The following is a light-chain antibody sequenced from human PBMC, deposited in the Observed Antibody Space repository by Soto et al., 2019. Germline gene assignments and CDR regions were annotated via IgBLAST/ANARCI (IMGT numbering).Light chain of an antibody. CDR1: QTISSW. Sequence: DIQISQSPSTMSLSVGYIFTTSCRGRQTISSWLAWYQQKPGKAPKLLIYKASTLKSGVPSRFSGSGSGTDFTLTISCLQSEDFATYYCQQYYSYPSLTFGGGTKVDIK. CDR2: KAS. CDR3: QQYYSYPSLT. J-gene: IGKJ4*01. V-gene: IGKV1-5*03.